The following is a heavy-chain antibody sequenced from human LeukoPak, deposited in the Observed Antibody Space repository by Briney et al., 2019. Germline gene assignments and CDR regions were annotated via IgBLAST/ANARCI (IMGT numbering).Heavy chain of an antibody. CDR2: IRYDGSNK. CDR1: GFTFSSYG. Sequence: PGGSLRLSCAASGFTFSSYGMHWVRQAPGKGLEWVAFIRYDGSNKYYADSVKGRFTISRDNSKNTLYLQMNSLRAEDTAVYYCAKVDPPIRDFWSGYDAFDIWGQGTMVTVSS. CDR3: AKVDPPIRDFWSGYDAFDI. J-gene: IGHJ3*02. D-gene: IGHD3-3*01. V-gene: IGHV3-30*02.